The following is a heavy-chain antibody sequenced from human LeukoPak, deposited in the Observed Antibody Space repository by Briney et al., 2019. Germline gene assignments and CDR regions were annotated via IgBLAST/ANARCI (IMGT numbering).Heavy chain of an antibody. CDR3: ARDGSKSCSGGSCYLNWFDP. J-gene: IGHJ5*02. CDR2: INQDGSEE. D-gene: IGHD2-15*01. Sequence: SGGSLRLSCGASGFSFSDYWMTWVRQAPGKGLEWVANINQDGSEEYYVASVKGRFTISRDNAKNSLYLQMTSLRAEDTAVYYCARDGSKSCSGGSCYLNWFDPWGQGTMVTVSS. V-gene: IGHV3-7*01. CDR1: GFSFSDYW.